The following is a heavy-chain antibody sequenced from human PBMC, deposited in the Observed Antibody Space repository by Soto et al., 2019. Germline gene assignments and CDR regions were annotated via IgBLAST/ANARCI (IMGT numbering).Heavy chain of an antibody. J-gene: IGHJ6*03. V-gene: IGHV4-59*01. Sequence: SETLSLTCTVSGGSISSYYWSWIRQPPGKGLEWIGYIYYSGSTNYNPSLKSRVTISVDTSKNQFSLKLSSVTAADTAVYYCARSYYRDYYYYYMDVWGKGTTVTVSS. D-gene: IGHD1-26*01. CDR2: IYYSGST. CDR3: ARSYYRDYYYYYMDV. CDR1: GGSISSYY.